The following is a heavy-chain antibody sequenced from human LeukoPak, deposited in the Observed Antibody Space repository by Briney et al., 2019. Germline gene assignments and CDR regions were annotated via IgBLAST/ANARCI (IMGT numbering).Heavy chain of an antibody. Sequence: PSETLSLTCTVSGGSISSHYWSWIRQPPGKGLEWIGYIYYSGSTNYNPSLKSRVTISVDTSKNQFSLKLSSVPAADTAVYYCARAIPNWFDPWGQGTLVTVSS. V-gene: IGHV4-59*11. CDR3: ARAIPNWFDP. J-gene: IGHJ5*02. CDR2: IYYSGST. CDR1: GGSISSHY.